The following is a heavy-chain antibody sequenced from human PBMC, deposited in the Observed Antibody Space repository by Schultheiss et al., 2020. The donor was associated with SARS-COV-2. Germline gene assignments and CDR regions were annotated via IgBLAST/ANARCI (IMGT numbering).Heavy chain of an antibody. D-gene: IGHD3-22*01. CDR2: IYWDDDK. V-gene: IGHV2-5*02. Sequence: SGPTLVKPTQTLTLTCSFSGFSLTTSGEGVGWIRQPPGKALEWLALIYWDDDKRYSPSLKSRLTISQDTPKKQVVLTMTNMDPADTATYYCARMTKYYYDRSGCIDYWGQGILVTVSS. CDR1: GFSLTTSGEG. CDR3: ARMTKYYYDRSGCIDY. J-gene: IGHJ4*02.